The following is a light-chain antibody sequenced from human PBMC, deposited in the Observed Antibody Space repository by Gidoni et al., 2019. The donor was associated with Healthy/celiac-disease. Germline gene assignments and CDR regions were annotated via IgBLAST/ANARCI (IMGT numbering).Light chain of an antibody. CDR2: AAS. J-gene: IGKJ5*01. CDR3: QQSYSTPIT. V-gene: IGKV1-39*01. CDR1: QSISSY. Sequence: DIQMTQSPSSLSASVGDRVTITGRASQSISSYLNWYQQKPGKAPKLLIYAASSLQSGVPSRFSGSGSATDFTLTISSLQPEDFATYYCQQSYSTPITFGQGTRLEIK.